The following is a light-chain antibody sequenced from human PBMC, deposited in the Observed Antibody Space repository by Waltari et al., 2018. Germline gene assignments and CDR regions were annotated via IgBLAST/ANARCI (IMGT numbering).Light chain of an antibody. CDR1: SSNIGRSY. CDR2: DNN. Sequence: QSVLTQPPSVSAAPGQKVTISCSGSSSNIGRSYVTWNQQVPGTAPKLLIYDNNKRPSGVSDRFSGSKSGTSASLAITGLQTGDEADYYCGAWDSSLSALFGGGTRLTVL. J-gene: IGLJ2*01. V-gene: IGLV1-51*01. CDR3: GAWDSSLSAL.